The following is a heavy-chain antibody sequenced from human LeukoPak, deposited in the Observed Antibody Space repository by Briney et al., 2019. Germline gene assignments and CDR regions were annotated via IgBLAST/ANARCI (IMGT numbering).Heavy chain of an antibody. J-gene: IGHJ6*02. CDR3: AKCIEGGQWQDYYYYYGMDV. V-gene: IGHV3-30*18. CDR2: ISYDGSNK. CDR1: GFTFSSYG. Sequence: GGPLRLSCAASGFTFSSYGMHWVRQAPGKGLEWVAVISYDGSNKYYADSVKGRFTISRDNSKNTLYLQMNSLRAEDTAVYYCAKCIEGGQWQDYYYYYGMDVWGQGTTVTVSS. D-gene: IGHD6-19*01.